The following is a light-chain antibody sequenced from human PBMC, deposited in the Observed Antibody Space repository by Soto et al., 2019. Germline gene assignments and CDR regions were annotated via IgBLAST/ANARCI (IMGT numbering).Light chain of an antibody. CDR1: QSISSW. J-gene: IGKJ3*01. V-gene: IGKV1-5*01. CDR2: DAS. CDR3: QQYNSYPPT. Sequence: DIKMTQSPSTLSASVGDRVTITCRASQSISSWLAWYQQKPGKAPKLLIYDASSLESGVPSRFSGSGSGTEFTLTISSLQPDDFATYYCQQYNSYPPTFGPGTKVDIK.